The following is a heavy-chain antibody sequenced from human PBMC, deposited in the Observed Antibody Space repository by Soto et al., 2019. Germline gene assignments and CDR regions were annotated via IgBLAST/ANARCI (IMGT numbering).Heavy chain of an antibody. V-gene: IGHV3-15*01. J-gene: IGHJ4*02. CDR2: IKSKSDGGTT. D-gene: IGHD2-15*01. CDR1: GLTFTNAW. CDR3: TTGWTFDF. Sequence: EVQLVESGGGLVKPGGSLRLSCAASGLTFTNAWMNWVRQAPGKGLEWVGRIKSKSDGGTTDYAAPVKGRFTISRDDSKSTVSLQMNSLKTEDTGVYYCTTGWTFDFWGQGTLVTVSS.